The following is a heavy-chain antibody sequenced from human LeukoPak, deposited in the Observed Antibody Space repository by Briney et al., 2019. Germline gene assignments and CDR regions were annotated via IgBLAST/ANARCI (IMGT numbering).Heavy chain of an antibody. D-gene: IGHD2-2*01. CDR3: ARVGVAWDIVVVPAAGYFQH. V-gene: IGHV3-30*04. CDR2: ISYDGSNK. J-gene: IGHJ1*01. CDR1: GFTFSSYA. Sequence: GGSLRLSCAASGFTFSSYAMHWVRLAPGKGLEWVAVISYDGSNKYYADSVKGRFTISRDNSKNTLYLQMNSLRAEDTAVYYCARVGVAWDIVVVPAAGYFQHWGQGTLVTVSS.